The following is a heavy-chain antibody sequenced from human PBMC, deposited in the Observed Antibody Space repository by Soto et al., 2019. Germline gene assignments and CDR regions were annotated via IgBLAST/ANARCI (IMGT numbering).Heavy chain of an antibody. D-gene: IGHD4-17*01. CDR3: ARMDGVGYGGKEDY. J-gene: IGHJ4*02. V-gene: IGHV4-38-2*02. Sequence: SETLSLTCTVSGYSISSGYYWGWIRQPPGKGLEWIGSIYHSGSTYYNPSLKSRVTISVDTSKNQFSLKLSSVTAADTAVYYCARMDGVGYGGKEDYWGQGTLVTVSS. CDR2: IYHSGST. CDR1: GYSISSGYY.